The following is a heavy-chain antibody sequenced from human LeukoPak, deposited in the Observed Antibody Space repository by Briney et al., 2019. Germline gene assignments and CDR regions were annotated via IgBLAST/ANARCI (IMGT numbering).Heavy chain of an antibody. V-gene: IGHV3-30-3*01. CDR3: ARPGSWYWNYFDY. CDR1: GFTFSSYA. D-gene: IGHD6-13*01. CDR2: ISYDGSNK. Sequence: GGSLRLSCAASGFTFSSYAMHWVRQAPGKGLEWVAVISYDGSNKYYADSVKGRFTISRDNSKNTLYLQMNSLRAEDTAVYYCARPGSWYWNYFDYWGQGTLVTVSS. J-gene: IGHJ4*02.